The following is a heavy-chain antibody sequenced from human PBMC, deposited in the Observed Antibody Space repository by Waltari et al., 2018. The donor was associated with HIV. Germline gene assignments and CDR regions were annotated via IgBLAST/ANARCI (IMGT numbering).Heavy chain of an antibody. CDR1: GFTFSSYW. CDR3: ARADYDFWSGSVYYYYGMDV. D-gene: IGHD3-3*01. Sequence: EVQLVESGGGLVQPGGSLRLSCAASGFTFSSYWMSWFRQSPGKGREWVAKIKKDGSEKYYVDSVKGRFTISRDNAKNSLYLQMNSLRAEDTAVYYCARADYDFWSGSVYYYYGMDVWGQGTTVTVSS. J-gene: IGHJ6*02. V-gene: IGHV3-7*01. CDR2: IKKDGSEK.